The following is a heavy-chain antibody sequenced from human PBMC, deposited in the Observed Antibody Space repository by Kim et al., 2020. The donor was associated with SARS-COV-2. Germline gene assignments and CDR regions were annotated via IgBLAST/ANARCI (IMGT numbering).Heavy chain of an antibody. CDR1: GFTFSSYW. CDR3: ARGDRVGYYLDY. CDR2: VYIDGTRA. Sequence: GSLRLSCAASGFTFSSYWMHWVRQAPGNGLVWVSRVYIDGTRAAYADSVTGRFTIPRDNAKKTVYLQMNSLRGEDTAVYYCARGDRVGYYLDYWGQGILVTVSS. D-gene: IGHD3-10*01. V-gene: IGHV3-74*01. J-gene: IGHJ4*02.